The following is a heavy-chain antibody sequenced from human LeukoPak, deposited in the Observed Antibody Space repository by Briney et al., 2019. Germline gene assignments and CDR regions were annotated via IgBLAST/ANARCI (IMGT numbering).Heavy chain of an antibody. D-gene: IGHD1-26*01. V-gene: IGHV4-28*01. CDR1: GYSISSSNW. CDR2: IYYSGST. Sequence: SDTLSLTCAVSGYSISSSNWWGWIRQPPGKGLEWIGYIYYSGSTYYNPSLKSRVTMSVDTSKNQFSLKLSSVTAVDTAVYYCAKKSPQVGAYPRYWYFDLWGRGTLVTVSS. J-gene: IGHJ2*01. CDR3: AKKSPQVGAYPRYWYFDL.